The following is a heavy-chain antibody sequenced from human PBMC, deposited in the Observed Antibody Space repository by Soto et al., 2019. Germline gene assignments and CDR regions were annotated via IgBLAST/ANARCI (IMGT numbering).Heavy chain of an antibody. V-gene: IGHV3-33*01. CDR3: ARDGDVNTGFGKDY. Sequence: SCKASGYTFTSYYMHWVRQAPGQGLEWVAFIWHDGGNKFYAESVKGRFTISRDNSKNTLYLQMTSLSAEDTAMYYCARDGDVNTGFGKDYWGQGTLVTVSS. J-gene: IGHJ4*02. D-gene: IGHD3-16*01. CDR2: IWHDGGNK. CDR1: GYTFTSYY.